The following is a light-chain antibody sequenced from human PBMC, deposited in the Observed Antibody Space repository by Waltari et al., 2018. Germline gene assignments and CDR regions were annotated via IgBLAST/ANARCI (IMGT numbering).Light chain of an antibody. CDR2: RNN. J-gene: IGLJ3*02. CDR3: AAWDDSLGWV. Sequence: QSVLTQPPSASGTPGQRVTISCSGRSSNIGSNYVYWYQQLPGTAPKLLIYRNNQRPSGVPDRFSGSKSGTSASLAISGLRSEDDADYYCAAWDDSLGWVFGGGTKLTVL. CDR1: SSNIGSNY. V-gene: IGLV1-47*01.